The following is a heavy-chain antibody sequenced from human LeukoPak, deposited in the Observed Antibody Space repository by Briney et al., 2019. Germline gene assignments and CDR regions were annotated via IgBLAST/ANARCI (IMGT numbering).Heavy chain of an antibody. CDR2: ISGSGSST. CDR3: ARDHGLRFLEWLNDY. J-gene: IGHJ4*02. D-gene: IGHD3-3*01. V-gene: IGHV3-23*01. CDR1: GFTFSSYA. Sequence: PGGSQRLSCAASGFTFSSYAMSWVRQAPGKGLEWVSAISGSGSSTYYADSVKGRFTISRDNSKNTLYLQMNSLRAEDTAVYYCARDHGLRFLEWLNDYWGQGTLVTVSS.